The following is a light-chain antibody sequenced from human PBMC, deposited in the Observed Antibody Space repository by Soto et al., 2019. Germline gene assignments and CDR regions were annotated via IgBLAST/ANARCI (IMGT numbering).Light chain of an antibody. Sequence: QSALTQPASVSGSPGQSITISCTGTSSDVGNYNLVSWYQRHPGKAPKLMIYEVTKRPSGVCNRFSASKSANTASLTISGLQAEDEADFYCCSSAGNTTVVFGGGTKLTVL. CDR3: CSSAGNTTVV. CDR1: SSDVGNYNL. CDR2: EVT. V-gene: IGLV2-23*02. J-gene: IGLJ2*01.